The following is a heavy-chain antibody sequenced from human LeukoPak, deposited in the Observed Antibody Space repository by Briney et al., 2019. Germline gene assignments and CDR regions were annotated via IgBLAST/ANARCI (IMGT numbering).Heavy chain of an antibody. CDR3: ARRTFWSGSHPLDY. J-gene: IGHJ4*02. CDR2: INHSGST. Sequence: SQTLSLTFAVYGGSFSGYYWSWIRQPPGKGLEWIGEINHSGSTNYNPSLKSRVTISVDTSKNQFSLTLSSVTAADTAVYYCARRTFWSGSHPLDYWGQGTLVTVSS. V-gene: IGHV4-34*01. D-gene: IGHD3-3*01. CDR1: GGSFSGYY.